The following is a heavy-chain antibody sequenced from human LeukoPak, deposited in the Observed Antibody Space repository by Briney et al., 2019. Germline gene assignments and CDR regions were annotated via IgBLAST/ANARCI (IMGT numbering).Heavy chain of an antibody. J-gene: IGHJ4*02. CDR3: ARGRSWRLNDY. Sequence: GGSLRLSCAASGFTFSSYEMNWVRQAPGKGLEWVSYISSSGSTIYYADSVKGRFTISRGNAKNSLYLQMNSLRAEDTAVYYCARGRSWRLNDYWGQGTLVTVSS. D-gene: IGHD6-13*01. V-gene: IGHV3-48*03. CDR2: ISSSGSTI. CDR1: GFTFSSYE.